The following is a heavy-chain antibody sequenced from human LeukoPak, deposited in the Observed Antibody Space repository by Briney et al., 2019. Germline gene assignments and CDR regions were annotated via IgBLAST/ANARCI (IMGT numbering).Heavy chain of an antibody. V-gene: IGHV3-30*18. Sequence: TGRSLRLSCAASGFTFSSYGMHWVRQAPGKGLEWVAVISYDGSNKYYADSVKGRFTISRDNPKNTLYLQMNSLRAEDTAVYYCAKDRGRAHSYGSFDYWGQGTLVTVSS. CDR3: AKDRGRAHSYGSFDY. J-gene: IGHJ4*02. CDR1: GFTFSSYG. D-gene: IGHD5-18*01. CDR2: ISYDGSNK.